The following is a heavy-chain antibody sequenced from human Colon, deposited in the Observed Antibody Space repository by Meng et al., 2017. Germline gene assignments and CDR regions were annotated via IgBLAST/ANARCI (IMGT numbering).Heavy chain of an antibody. D-gene: IGHD6-19*01. CDR3: ARHQQWLDGWFDP. Sequence: SETLSLTCTVSGGSISSSSYYWGWIRQPPGKGLEWIGSIYYSGSTYYNPSLKSRVTISVDTSKNQFSLKLSSVTAADTAVYYCARHQQWLDGWFDPWGQGTRVTVSS. J-gene: IGHJ5*02. CDR1: GGSISSSSYY. CDR2: IYYSGST. V-gene: IGHV4-39*07.